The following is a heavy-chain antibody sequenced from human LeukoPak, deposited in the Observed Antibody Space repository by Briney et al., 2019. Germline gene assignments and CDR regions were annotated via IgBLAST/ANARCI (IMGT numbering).Heavy chain of an antibody. CDR2: IYSGGST. Sequence: GGSLRLSCAASGFTVSSNYMSWVRQAPGKGLEWVSVIYSGGSTYYADSVKGRFTISRHNSKNTLYLQMNSLRAEDTAVYYCARDLVRGVTNDAFDIWGQGTMVTVSS. D-gene: IGHD3-10*01. CDR1: GFTVSSNY. CDR3: ARDLVRGVTNDAFDI. J-gene: IGHJ3*02. V-gene: IGHV3-53*04.